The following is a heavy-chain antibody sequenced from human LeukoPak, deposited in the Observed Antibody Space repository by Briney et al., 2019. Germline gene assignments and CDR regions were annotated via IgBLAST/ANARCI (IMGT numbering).Heavy chain of an antibody. Sequence: GGSLRLSCAASGFTVSSNYMSWVRQAPGKGLEWVSVIYSGGSTYYADSVKGRFTISRDNSKNTLYLQMNSLRAEDTAVYYCAREYSSSWSEGYYYYKGLDVWGQGTTVTVSS. CDR2: IYSGGST. J-gene: IGHJ6*02. V-gene: IGHV3-66*01. D-gene: IGHD6-13*01. CDR3: AREYSSSWSEGYYYYKGLDV. CDR1: GFTVSSNY.